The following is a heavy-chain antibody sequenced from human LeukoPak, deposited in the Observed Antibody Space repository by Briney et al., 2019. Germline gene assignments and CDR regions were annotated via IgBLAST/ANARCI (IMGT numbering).Heavy chain of an antibody. V-gene: IGHV3-74*01. Sequence: GGSLRLSCAASGFTFSSYWMRWVRQAPGKGLVWVSRINSDGSSTSYADSVKGRFTISRDNAKNTLYLQMNSLRAEDTALYYCARDGAMVRGIYYYYYYMDVWGKGTTVTVSS. CDR3: ARDGAMVRGIYYYYYYMDV. D-gene: IGHD3-10*01. CDR2: INSDGSST. CDR1: GFTFSSYW. J-gene: IGHJ6*03.